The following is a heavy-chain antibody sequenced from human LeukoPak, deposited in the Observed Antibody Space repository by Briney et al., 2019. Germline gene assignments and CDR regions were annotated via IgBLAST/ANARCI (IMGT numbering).Heavy chain of an antibody. CDR1: GFIFSTYA. Sequence: GGSLRLSCAASGFIFSTYAMDWFRQAPGKGLEYVSTISTNGGITHYADSVKGRFTISRDNSKNTLYLQMGSLRAEDMAVYYCVRGRASGDSSSWYDTFDIWGQGTMVTVSS. J-gene: IGHJ3*02. V-gene: IGHV3-64*02. CDR2: ISTNGGIT. D-gene: IGHD6-13*01. CDR3: VRGRASGDSSSWYDTFDI.